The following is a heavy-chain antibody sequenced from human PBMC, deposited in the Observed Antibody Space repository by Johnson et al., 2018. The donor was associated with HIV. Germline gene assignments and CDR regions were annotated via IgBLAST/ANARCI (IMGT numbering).Heavy chain of an antibody. CDR1: GFTFSTYA. D-gene: IGHD6-13*01. CDR2: ISYDGSNK. J-gene: IGHJ3*02. Sequence: QVQLVESGGGVVQPGRSLRLSCIVSGFTFSTYAMHWVRQAPGKGLEWVAVISYDGSNKFFADSVKGRFTISRDNSKNTLYLQMSSLRAEDTAVYYCAKPAAAARDAFDIWGQGTMVTVSS. V-gene: IGHV3-30-3*02. CDR3: AKPAAAARDAFDI.